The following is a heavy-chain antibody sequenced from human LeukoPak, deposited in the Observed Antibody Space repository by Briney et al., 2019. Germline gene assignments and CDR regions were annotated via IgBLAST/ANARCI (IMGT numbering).Heavy chain of an antibody. CDR3: ARRVLLWFGGKWFDP. D-gene: IGHD3-10*01. Sequence: SETLSLTCAVYGGSFSGYYWSWIRQPPGKGLEWIGEINHSGSTNYNPSLKSRVTISVDTSKNQFSLKLSSVTAADTAVYYCARRVLLWFGGKWFDPWGQGTLVTVSS. J-gene: IGHJ5*02. V-gene: IGHV4-34*01. CDR2: INHSGST. CDR1: GGSFSGYY.